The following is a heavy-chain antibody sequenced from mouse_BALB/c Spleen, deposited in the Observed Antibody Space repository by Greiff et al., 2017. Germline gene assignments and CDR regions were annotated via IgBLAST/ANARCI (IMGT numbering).Heavy chain of an antibody. CDR2: INPSSGYT. CDR3: ARGDYVYAMDY. V-gene: IGHV1-4*02. D-gene: IGHD1-1*01. CDR1: GYTFTSYA. Sequence: QVQLKQSAAELARPGASVKMSCKASGYTFTSYAMHWVKQRPGQGLEWIGYINPSSGYTEYNQKCKDKTTLTADKSSSTAYMQLSSLTSDDSAVYYCARGDYVYAMDYWGQGTSVTVSS. J-gene: IGHJ4*01.